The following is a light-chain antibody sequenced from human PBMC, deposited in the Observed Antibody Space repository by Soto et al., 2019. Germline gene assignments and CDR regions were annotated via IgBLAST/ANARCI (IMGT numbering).Light chain of an antibody. V-gene: IGLV1-40*01. Sequence: QSVLTQPHSVSGAPGQRVTISRTGSSSNIGAGYDVHWYQQLPGTAPKLLIYGNSNRPSGVPDRFSGSKSGTSASLAITGLQAEDEADYYCQSYDSSLSGYWVFGGGTKVTVL. CDR1: SSNIGAGYD. CDR3: QSYDSSLSGYWV. CDR2: GNS. J-gene: IGLJ3*02.